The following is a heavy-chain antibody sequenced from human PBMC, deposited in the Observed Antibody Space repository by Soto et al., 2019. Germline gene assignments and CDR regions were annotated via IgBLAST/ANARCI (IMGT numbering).Heavy chain of an antibody. V-gene: IGHV1-8*01. Sequence: GASVKVSCKASGYTFTSYDINCVRQATGQGLEWMGWMNPNSGNTGYAQKFQGRVTMTRNTSISTAYMELSSLRSEDTAVYYCARTLTELYGMDVWGQGTTVTVSS. J-gene: IGHJ6*02. D-gene: IGHD1-7*01. CDR1: GYTFTSYD. CDR3: ARTLTELYGMDV. CDR2: MNPNSGNT.